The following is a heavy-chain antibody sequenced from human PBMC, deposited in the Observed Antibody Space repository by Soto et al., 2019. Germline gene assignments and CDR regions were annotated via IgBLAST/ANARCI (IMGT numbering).Heavy chain of an antibody. V-gene: IGHV3-53*01. Sequence: HPVGSLRLSCVASGFTVSSNYMSWVRQAPGQGLEWVSVLYTAGNSYYADSVRGRFTISRDDSRNTLFLQMNSLRAEDTAVYYCARDIGGGWYYFDSWGQGTRVTVSS. D-gene: IGHD6-19*01. CDR1: GFTVSSNY. CDR3: ARDIGGGWYYFDS. CDR2: LYTAGNS. J-gene: IGHJ4*02.